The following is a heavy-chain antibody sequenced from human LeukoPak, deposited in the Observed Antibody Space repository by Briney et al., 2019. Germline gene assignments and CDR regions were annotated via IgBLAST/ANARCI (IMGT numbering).Heavy chain of an antibody. D-gene: IGHD3-22*01. CDR3: ARDNGDYYDSSGNDY. Sequence: PGGSLRLSCVASGLRFRSYAMNWVRQAPGKGLECISTISDDSSFTYYADSVKGRFTISRDNAKNSLYLQMNSLRAEDTAVYYCARDNGDYYDSSGNDYWGQGTLVTVSS. V-gene: IGHV3-21*01. CDR2: ISDDSSFT. J-gene: IGHJ4*02. CDR1: GLRFRSYA.